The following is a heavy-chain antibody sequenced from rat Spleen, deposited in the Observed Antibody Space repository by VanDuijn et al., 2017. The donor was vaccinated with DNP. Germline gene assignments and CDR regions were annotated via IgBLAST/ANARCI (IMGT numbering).Heavy chain of an antibody. CDR2: ISFGDNST. J-gene: IGHJ3*01. CDR3: AKGGWFAY. CDR1: GFTFSDYN. Sequence: VQQSGGGLVEPGRSMKLSCVASGFTFSDYNMAWVRQAPKKGLEWVASISFGDNSTYYRDSVKGRFTISRDNAENTVYLQMNSLRSEDTATYYCAKGGWFAYWGQGTLVTVSS. V-gene: IGHV5-22*01.